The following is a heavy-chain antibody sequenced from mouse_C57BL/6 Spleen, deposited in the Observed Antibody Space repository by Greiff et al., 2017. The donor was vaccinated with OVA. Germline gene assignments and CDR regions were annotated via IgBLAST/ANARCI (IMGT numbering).Heavy chain of an antibody. CDR3: ARYGDYYGSSEYYAMDY. J-gene: IGHJ4*01. D-gene: IGHD1-1*01. V-gene: IGHV1-55*01. CDR2: IYPGSGST. CDR1: GYTFTSYW. Sequence: LQQPGAELVKPGASVKMSCKASGYTFTSYWITWVKQRPGQGLEWIGDIYPGSGSTNYNEKFKSKATLTVDTSSSTAYMQLSSLTSEDSAVYYCARYGDYYGSSEYYAMDYWGQGTSVTVSS.